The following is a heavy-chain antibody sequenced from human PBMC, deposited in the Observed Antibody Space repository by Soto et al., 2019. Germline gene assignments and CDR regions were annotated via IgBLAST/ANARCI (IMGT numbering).Heavy chain of an antibody. CDR3: ARDNYGYGDYSTPLYYVDY. V-gene: IGHV1-69*08. CDR2: IIPILGIA. CDR1: GGTFSSYT. D-gene: IGHD4-17*01. J-gene: IGHJ4*02. Sequence: QVQLVQSGAEVKKPGSSVKVSCKASGGTFSSYTISWVRQAPGQGLEWMGRIIPILGIANYAQKFQGRVTITADKSTSTAYVELSSLRSEETAVYYCARDNYGYGDYSTPLYYVDYWGQGTLVTVSS.